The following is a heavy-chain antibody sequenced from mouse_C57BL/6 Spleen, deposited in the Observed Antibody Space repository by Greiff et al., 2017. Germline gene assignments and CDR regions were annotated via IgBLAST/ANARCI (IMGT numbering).Heavy chain of an antibody. CDR3: TEGVYEFAY. J-gene: IGHJ3*01. D-gene: IGHD1-1*01. V-gene: IGHV1-15*01. CDR1: GYTFTDYE. Sequence: VQLQQSGAELVRPGASVTLSCKASGYTFTDYEMHWVKQTPVHGLEWIGAIDPETGGNAYNQKFKGKAILTADKSSSTAYMERRSLTSEDSAVYYCTEGVYEFAYWSQGTLVTVSA. CDR2: IDPETGGN.